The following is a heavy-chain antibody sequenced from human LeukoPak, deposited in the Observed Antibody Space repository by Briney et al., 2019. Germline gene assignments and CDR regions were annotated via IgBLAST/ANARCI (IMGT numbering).Heavy chain of an antibody. V-gene: IGHV4-59*08. CDR3: ARLDQPSRIAAAWRATPGVFDY. Sequence: SETLSLTCTVSGGSISSYYWSWIRQPPGKGLEWIGYIYYSGSTNYNPSLKSRVTISVDTSKNQFSLKLSSVTAADTAVYYCARLDQPSRIAAAWRATPGVFDYWGQGTLVTVSS. J-gene: IGHJ4*02. CDR1: GGSISSYY. D-gene: IGHD6-13*01. CDR2: IYYSGST.